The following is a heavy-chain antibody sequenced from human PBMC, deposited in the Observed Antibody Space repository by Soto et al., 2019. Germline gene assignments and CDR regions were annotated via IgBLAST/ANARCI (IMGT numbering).Heavy chain of an antibody. CDR2: IHHSGST. CDR3: ARGKRGSSWYRGEEKYYYYGMDV. Sequence: TLSLTCTAYGESFNGYYWSWIRQPPGKGLEWIGEIHHSGSTDYNPYLKSRFTFSIDTSKRQFSLKVRSVTAADKAVYYCARGKRGSSWYRGEEKYYYYGMDVWGQGTPVTVSS. CDR1: GESFNGYY. J-gene: IGHJ6*02. V-gene: IGHV4-34*01. D-gene: IGHD6-13*01.